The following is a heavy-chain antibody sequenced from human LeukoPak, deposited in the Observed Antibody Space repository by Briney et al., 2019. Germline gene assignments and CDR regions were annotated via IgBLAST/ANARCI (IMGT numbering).Heavy chain of an antibody. J-gene: IGHJ4*02. CDR2: ISYDGSNK. Sequence: GGSLRLSCAASGFTFSSYAMHWVRQAPGKGLEWVAVISYDGSNKYYADSVKGRFTISRDNSKNTLYLQMNSLRAEDTAVYYCARDRVTCSSSSNGYWGQGTLVTVSS. V-gene: IGHV3-30*04. D-gene: IGHD6-13*01. CDR1: GFTFSSYA. CDR3: ARDRVTCSSSSNGY.